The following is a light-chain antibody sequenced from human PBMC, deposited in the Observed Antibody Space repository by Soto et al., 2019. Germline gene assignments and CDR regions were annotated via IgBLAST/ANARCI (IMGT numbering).Light chain of an antibody. CDR1: ETVATN. J-gene: IGKJ1*01. CDR2: GAS. Sequence: EVVMTQSPATLSASPGERATLSCWASETVATNLAGYQQKPGQAPRLLISGASTRAAGISDRFRGSGSATEFTLPISSLRSEDSGIYYCQQYFEWPPMTFGQGTKVEI. V-gene: IGKV3-15*01. CDR3: QQYFEWPPMT.